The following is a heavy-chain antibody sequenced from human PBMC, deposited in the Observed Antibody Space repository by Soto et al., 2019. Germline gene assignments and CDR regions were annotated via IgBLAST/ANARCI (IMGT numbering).Heavy chain of an antibody. CDR2: IIPIFGTA. V-gene: IGHV1-69*13. D-gene: IGHD2-2*01. J-gene: IGHJ6*02. Sequence: SVKVSCKASGGTFSSYAISWVRQAPGQGLEWMGGIIPIFGTANYAQKFQGRVTITADESTSTAYMELSSLRSEDTAVYYCARGKHVVVVPAAMQYYYGMDVWGQGTTVTVSS. CDR3: ARGKHVVVVPAAMQYYYGMDV. CDR1: GGTFSSYA.